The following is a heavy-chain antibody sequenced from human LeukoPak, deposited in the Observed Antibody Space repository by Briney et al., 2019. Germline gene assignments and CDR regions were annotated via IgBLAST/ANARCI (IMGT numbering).Heavy chain of an antibody. CDR3: ARDCDRGYSHGLC. CDR2: IYYSGST. V-gene: IGHV4-59*01. J-gene: IGHJ4*02. Sequence: SETLSLTCTVSGGSISSYYWSWIRQPPGKGLEWIGYIYYSGSTNYNPSLKSRVTISVDMSKNQFSLKLSSVTAADTAVYYCARDCDRGYSHGLCWGQGTLVTVSS. CDR1: GGSISSYY. D-gene: IGHD5-18*01.